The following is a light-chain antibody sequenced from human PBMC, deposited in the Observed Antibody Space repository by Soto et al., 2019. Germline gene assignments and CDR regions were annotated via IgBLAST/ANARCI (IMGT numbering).Light chain of an antibody. CDR2: GAS. Sequence: EIVMTQSPATLSVSPGERATLSCRASQSISNNLGWYQQRPGQAPRLLIYGASTRATGIPARFSGSGSGTKFTLTISSLQSEDFAVYYCQQYNNWPQAFGQGTKV. V-gene: IGKV3-15*01. CDR1: QSISNN. J-gene: IGKJ1*01. CDR3: QQYNNWPQA.